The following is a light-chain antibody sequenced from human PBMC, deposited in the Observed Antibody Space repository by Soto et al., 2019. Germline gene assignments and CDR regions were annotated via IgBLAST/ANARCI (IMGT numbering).Light chain of an antibody. V-gene: IGKV3-15*01. CDR3: QQYGSSSYT. CDR1: QSVSSN. J-gene: IGKJ2*01. CDR2: DAS. Sequence: EIVMTQSPATLSVSPGERATLSCRASQSVSSNLAWYQQKPGQTPRLLIYDASSRATGIPARFSGSGSGTDFTLTISRLEPEDFAVYYCQQYGSSSYTFGQGTQLEIK.